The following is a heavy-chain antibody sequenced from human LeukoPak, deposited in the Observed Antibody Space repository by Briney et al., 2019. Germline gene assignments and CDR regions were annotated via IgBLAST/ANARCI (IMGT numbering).Heavy chain of an antibody. Sequence: PGGSLRLSCAASGFTFDNYAMHWVRQAPGKGLEWVSGIAWNSGNTGFADSVKGRFTISRDNAENYLSLQMNSLTPEDTAFYFCAKDMNSYGSGSSYNPWGPFDSWGQGTLVTVSS. CDR2: IAWNSGNT. CDR3: AKDMNSYGSGSSYNPWGPFDS. CDR1: GFTFDNYA. D-gene: IGHD3-10*01. V-gene: IGHV3-9*01. J-gene: IGHJ4*02.